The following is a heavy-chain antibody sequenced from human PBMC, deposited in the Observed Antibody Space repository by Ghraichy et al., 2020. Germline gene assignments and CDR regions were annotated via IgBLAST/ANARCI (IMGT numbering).Heavy chain of an antibody. CDR1: GGSISSSNW. V-gene: IGHV4-4*02. CDR3: ARVVVVAATIKGSFDY. D-gene: IGHD2-15*01. J-gene: IGHJ4*02. CDR2: IYHSGST. Sequence: SETLSLTCAVSGGSISSSNWWSWVRQPPGKGLEWIGEIYHSGSTNYNPPLKSRVTISVDKSKNQFSLKLSSVTAADTAVYYCARVVVVAATIKGSFDYWGQGTLVTVSS.